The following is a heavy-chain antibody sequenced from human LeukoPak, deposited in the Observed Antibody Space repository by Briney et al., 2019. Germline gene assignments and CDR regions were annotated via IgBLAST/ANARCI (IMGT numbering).Heavy chain of an antibody. Sequence: ASVKVSCKASGGTFSSYVISWVRQAPGQGLEWMGGIIPIFGTANYAQKFQGRVTITTDESTSTAYMELTSLRSEDTAVHYCARDPGDSSGYYSSRNYYFDPWGQGTLVTVSS. CDR3: ARDPGDSSGYYSSRNYYFDP. J-gene: IGHJ4*02. CDR2: IIPIFGTA. CDR1: GGTFSSYV. D-gene: IGHD3-22*01. V-gene: IGHV1-69*05.